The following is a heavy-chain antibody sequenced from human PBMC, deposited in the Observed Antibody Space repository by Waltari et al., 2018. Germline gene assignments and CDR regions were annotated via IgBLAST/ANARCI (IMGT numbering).Heavy chain of an antibody. CDR1: ECTFSNYS. CDR2: ISSGSNII. Sequence: EVQLVESGGGCVQPGGSLSLACAASECTFSNYSRTCVRQAPGKGLEWVSYISSGSNIIYYADSVKGRFTISRDNAKNSWYLQMNSLRAEDTAVYYCARESSRGNYWGQGTLVTVSS. D-gene: IGHD6-13*01. J-gene: IGHJ4*02. CDR3: ARESSRGNY. V-gene: IGHV3-48*04.